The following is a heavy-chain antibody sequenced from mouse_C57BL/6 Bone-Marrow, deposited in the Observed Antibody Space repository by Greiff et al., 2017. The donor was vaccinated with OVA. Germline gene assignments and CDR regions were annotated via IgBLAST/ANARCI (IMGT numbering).Heavy chain of an antibody. CDR1: GYTFTSYW. D-gene: IGHD2-3*01. Sequence: QVQLQQPGAELVRPGSSVKLSCKASGYTFTSYWMHWVKQRPLQGLEWIGNIDPSDSETHYNQKFKDKATLTVDKSSSTAYMQLSSLTSEDSAVYYCASSYDGYYIWFAYWGQGTLVTVSA. V-gene: IGHV1-52*01. CDR2: IDPSDSET. CDR3: ASSYDGYYIWFAY. J-gene: IGHJ3*01.